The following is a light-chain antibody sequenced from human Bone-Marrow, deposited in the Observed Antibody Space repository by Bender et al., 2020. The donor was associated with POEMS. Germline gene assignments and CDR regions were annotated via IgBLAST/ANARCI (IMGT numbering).Light chain of an antibody. V-gene: IGLV2-14*03. CDR1: SSDVGGYNW. Sequence: QSALTQPASVSGSPGQSITISCTGSSSDVGGYNWVSWYQQNPGTAPKLVIYDVTSRPSGVSDRFSGSKSGNTASLTISGLQAEDEADYYCTSYTSSNTWVFGGGTKLTVL. CDR2: DVT. CDR3: TSYTSSNTWV. J-gene: IGLJ3*02.